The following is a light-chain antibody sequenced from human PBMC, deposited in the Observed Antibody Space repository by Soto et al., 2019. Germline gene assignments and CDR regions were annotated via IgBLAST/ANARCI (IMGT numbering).Light chain of an antibody. CDR3: QQYNSYSWT. J-gene: IGKJ1*01. CDR2: KAS. V-gene: IGKV1-5*03. Sequence: DIQMTQSPSTLSASVGERVTITCRASESISSWLAWYQQKPGKAPKLLIYKASSLVRGVPSTFSGTGSATEFTLTISSLQPDDFATYYCQQYNSYSWTFRQGTKVDTK. CDR1: ESISSW.